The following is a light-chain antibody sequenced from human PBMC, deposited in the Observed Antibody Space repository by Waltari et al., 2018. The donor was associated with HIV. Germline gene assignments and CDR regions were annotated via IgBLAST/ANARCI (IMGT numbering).Light chain of an antibody. J-gene: IGLJ1*01. CDR3: FSHAGSYIV. CDR2: NLR. V-gene: IGLV2-11*01. Sequence: QSALTQPRSVSGSPGQSVTISCTGTNSDVGSYNRVSWYQQHPGKAPNVLMHNLRERPAGLPDRFSGSKSADPASLTISRLQADDEADFRCFSHAGSYIVFGTGTKVTVL. CDR1: NSDVGSYNR.